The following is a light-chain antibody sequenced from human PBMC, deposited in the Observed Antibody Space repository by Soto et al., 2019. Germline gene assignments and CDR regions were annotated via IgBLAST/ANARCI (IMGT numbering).Light chain of an antibody. CDR3: QKYSTAPLT. CDR1: QGISNY. Sequence: MQLTLYPYCLSASVRDSVTIACRASQGISNYLAWYQQKPGKVPKLLIYGASTLQSGVPCRFSGRGSGTEFTRTITSLQPEDVGIYYCQKYSTAPLTFGGGTKVDIK. CDR2: GAS. J-gene: IGKJ4*01. V-gene: IGKV1-27*01.